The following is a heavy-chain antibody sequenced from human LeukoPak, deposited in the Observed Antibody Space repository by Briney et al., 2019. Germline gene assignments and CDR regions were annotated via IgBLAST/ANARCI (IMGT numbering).Heavy chain of an antibody. V-gene: IGHV1-69*04. CDR3: AREAMAVAGADDHFDY. Sequence: ASVKVSCKASGGTFSRSAISWLRQAPGQGLEWMGRIIPILGIANYAQRFQDRVTITADKSTNTVYMELSSLRSEDTAIYYCAREAMAVAGADDHFDYWGQGTLVTVSS. CDR2: IIPILGIA. J-gene: IGHJ4*02. CDR1: GGTFSRSA. D-gene: IGHD6-19*01.